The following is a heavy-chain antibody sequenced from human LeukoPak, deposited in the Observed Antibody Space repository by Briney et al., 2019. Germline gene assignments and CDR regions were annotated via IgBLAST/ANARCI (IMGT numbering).Heavy chain of an antibody. CDR3: ASGTWNSGFDY. Sequence: PSETLSLTCTDSGGSISSYYWSWIRQPAGKGLEWIGRIYTSGSTNYNPSLKSRVTMSVDTSKNQFSLKLSSVTAADTAVYYCASGTWNSGFDYWGQGTLVTVSS. CDR2: IYTSGST. CDR1: GGSISSYY. D-gene: IGHD1-7*01. V-gene: IGHV4-4*07. J-gene: IGHJ4*02.